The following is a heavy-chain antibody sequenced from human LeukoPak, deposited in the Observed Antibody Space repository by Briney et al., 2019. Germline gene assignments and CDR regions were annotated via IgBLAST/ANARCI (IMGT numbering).Heavy chain of an antibody. D-gene: IGHD2-2*01. CDR2: INYCGIT. J-gene: IGHJ6*03. CDR1: GGSFSGYY. CDR3: TTPGDCSSTSCSGYMDV. Sequence: SETLSLTCAVYGGSFSGYYWSWIRQPPGKGLDWIGEINYCGITNSNPSLKSRVTISVDTSKNQFSLKLSSVTAADTAVYYCTTPGDCSSTSCSGYMDVWGKGTTVTVSS. V-gene: IGHV4-34*01.